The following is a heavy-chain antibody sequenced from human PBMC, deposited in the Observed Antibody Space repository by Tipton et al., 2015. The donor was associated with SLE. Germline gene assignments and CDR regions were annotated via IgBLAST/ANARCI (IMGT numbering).Heavy chain of an antibody. CDR1: GFTFSSYG. CDR2: INHSGST. V-gene: IGHV4-34*01. J-gene: IGHJ4*02. D-gene: IGHD5-12*01. Sequence: LRLSCAASGFTFSSYGMHWVRQAPGKGLEWIGEINHSGSTNYNPSLKSRVTISVDTSKNQFSLKLSSVTAADTAVYYCARDHGYSKGRFDYWGQGTLVTVSS. CDR3: ARDHGYSKGRFDY.